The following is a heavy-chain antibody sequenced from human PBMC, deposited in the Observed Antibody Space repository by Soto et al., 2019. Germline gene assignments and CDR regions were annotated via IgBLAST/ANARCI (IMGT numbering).Heavy chain of an antibody. V-gene: IGHV3-9*01. J-gene: IGHJ4*02. CDR1: GFTFDDYA. CDR2: ISWSSDSV. D-gene: IGHD5-12*01. CDR3: AKSHIVATLSPANFDY. Sequence: EVQLVESGGGLVQPGRSLRLSCAASGFTFDDYAMHWVHQAPGKGLEWVSGISWSSDSVGYADSVKGRFTVSRDNAKKSLYLQMNSLRPEDTALYFCAKSHIVATLSPANFDYWGQGILVTVSS.